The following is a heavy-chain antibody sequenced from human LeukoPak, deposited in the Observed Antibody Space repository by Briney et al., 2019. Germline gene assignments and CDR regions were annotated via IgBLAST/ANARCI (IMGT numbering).Heavy chain of an antibody. D-gene: IGHD3-22*01. CDR1: GGTFSSYA. Sequence: ASVKVSFKASGGTFSSYAISWVRQAPGQGLEWMGRIIPILGIANYAQKFQGRVTITADKSTSTAYMELSSLRSEDTAVYYCARDPLDYYDSSGYPVGDAFDIWGQGTMVTVSS. CDR2: IIPILGIA. CDR3: ARDPLDYYDSSGYPVGDAFDI. J-gene: IGHJ3*02. V-gene: IGHV1-69*04.